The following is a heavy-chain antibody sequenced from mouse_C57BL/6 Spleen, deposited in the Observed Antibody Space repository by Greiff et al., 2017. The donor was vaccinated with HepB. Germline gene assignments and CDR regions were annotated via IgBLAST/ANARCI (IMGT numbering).Heavy chain of an antibody. V-gene: IGHV1-69*01. J-gene: IGHJ4*01. CDR2: IDPSDSYT. Sequence: QVQLKQPGAELVMPGASVKLSCKASGYTFTSYWMHWVKQRPGQGLEWIGEIDPSDSYTNYNQKFKGKSTLTVDKSSSTAYMQLSSLTSEDSAVYYCARIGERFYAMDYWGQGTSVTVSS. CDR3: ARIGERFYAMDY. CDR1: GYTFTSYW.